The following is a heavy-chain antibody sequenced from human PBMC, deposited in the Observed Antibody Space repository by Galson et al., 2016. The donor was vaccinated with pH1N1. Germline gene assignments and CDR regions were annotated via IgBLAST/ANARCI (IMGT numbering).Heavy chain of an antibody. CDR2: IIPIFNPA. CDR1: GGTFGSYG. CDR3: AREDYYDTDLSDWYFDL. Sequence: SVKVSCKASGGTFGSYGINWVRQAPGQGLEWMGGIIPIFNPAKYAQNFQGRVTITADELTTTAYMELTSLRSDDTAMYFCAREDYYDTDLSDWYFDLWGRGTLLTVSS. J-gene: IGHJ2*01. V-gene: IGHV1-69*13. D-gene: IGHD3-22*01.